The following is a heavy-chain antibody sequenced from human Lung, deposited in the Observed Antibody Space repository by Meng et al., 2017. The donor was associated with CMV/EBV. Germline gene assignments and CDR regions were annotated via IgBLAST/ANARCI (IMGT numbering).Heavy chain of an antibody. J-gene: IGHJ4*02. V-gene: IGHV3-21*01. CDR1: GFTFNSYS. Sequence: GGSLRLSCAASGFTFNSYSMNWVRQAPGKGLEWVSSISHTGSYIYYADSVRGRFTISRDNAKNSLYLQLNSLRAEDTAVYYCARDGDRFLTTEYYFAYWGQGTXV. D-gene: IGHD4-11*01. CDR3: ARDGDRFLTTEYYFAY. CDR2: ISHTGSYI.